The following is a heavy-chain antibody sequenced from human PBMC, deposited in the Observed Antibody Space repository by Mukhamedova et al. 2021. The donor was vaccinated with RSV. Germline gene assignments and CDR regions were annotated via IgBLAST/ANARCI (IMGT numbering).Heavy chain of an antibody. D-gene: IGHD2-15*01. J-gene: IGHJ4*02. V-gene: IGHV4-39*01. CDR3: ARATIYCSGGSCYYRKHYFDY. CDR2: IYYSGST. Sequence: PGKGLEWIGSIYYSGSTYYNPSLKSRVTISVDTSKNQFSLKLSSVTAADTAVYYCARATIYCSGGSCYYRKHYFDYWGQGTLVTVS.